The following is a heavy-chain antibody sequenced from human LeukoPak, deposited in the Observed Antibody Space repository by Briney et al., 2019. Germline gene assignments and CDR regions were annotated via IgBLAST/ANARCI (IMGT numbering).Heavy chain of an antibody. CDR1: GYSFTSYR. V-gene: IGHV5-51*01. J-gene: IGHJ3*02. Sequence: GSSLKSSSEGAGYSFTSYRICWGRQMRGKRVEWMGIIYSGDSDTRYSPSFQGHVTISADKSISTAYLQWSSLKASDTAMYYCARRVLPPAYCGGDCFDAFDIWGQGTRVSVS. CDR3: ARRVLPPAYCGGDCFDAFDI. D-gene: IGHD2-21*02. CDR2: IYSGDSDT.